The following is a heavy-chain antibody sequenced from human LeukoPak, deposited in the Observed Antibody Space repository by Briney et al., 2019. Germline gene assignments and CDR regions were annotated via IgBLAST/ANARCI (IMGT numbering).Heavy chain of an antibody. CDR2: ITHTGST. J-gene: IGHJ6*03. Sequence: SETLSLTCTVYGGSFSGYYWSWIRQPPGKGLEWIGEITHTGSTNYNPSLKSRVTISVDTSKNQFSLNLSSVTAADTAVYYCARSYSRFYYYYMDVWGKGTTVTVSS. V-gene: IGHV4-34*01. CDR1: GGSFSGYY. CDR3: ARSYSRFYYYYMDV. D-gene: IGHD6-13*01.